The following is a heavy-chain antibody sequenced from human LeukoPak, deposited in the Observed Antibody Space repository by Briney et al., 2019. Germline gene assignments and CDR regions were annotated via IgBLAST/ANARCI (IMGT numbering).Heavy chain of an antibody. CDR2: INSVGSST. CDR1: GFTFSSFW. J-gene: IGHJ4*02. D-gene: IGHD6-19*01. CDR3: ARERTSGWDAFDF. V-gene: IGHV3-74*01. Sequence: GGSLRLSCAASGFTFSSFWMHWVRHAPGKGLVCVSRINSVGSSTSYADSVKGRFTISRDNAKNTLYLQMNSLRAEDTAVYYCARERTSGWDAFDFWGQGTLVTVSS.